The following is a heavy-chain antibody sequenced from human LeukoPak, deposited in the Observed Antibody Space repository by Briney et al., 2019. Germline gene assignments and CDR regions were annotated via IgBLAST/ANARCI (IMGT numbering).Heavy chain of an antibody. D-gene: IGHD2-15*01. CDR2: INHSGST. J-gene: IGHJ6*02. V-gene: IGHV4-34*01. CDR3: ARHQDCSGGSCYPEYYYGMDV. CDR1: GGSFSGYY. Sequence: PSETLSLTCAVYGGSFSGYYWSWIRQPPGKGLEWIGEINHSGSTNYNPSLKSRVTISVDTSKNQFSLKLSSVTAADTAVYYCARHQDCSGGSCYPEYYYGMDVWGQGTTVTVSS.